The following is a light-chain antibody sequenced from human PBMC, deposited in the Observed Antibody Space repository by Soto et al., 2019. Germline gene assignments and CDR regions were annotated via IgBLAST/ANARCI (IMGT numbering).Light chain of an antibody. Sequence: ENVLTQSPGTLSLSPGERATLSCRASQSVSSNYLAWYQQKPGQAPRLLIYGASRRATGIPDRFSGSGSGTEFTLTISRLEPEDFAVYYCQHYSSSPRTFGQGTKLEIK. CDR3: QHYSSSPRT. J-gene: IGKJ2*02. V-gene: IGKV3-20*01. CDR1: QSVSSNY. CDR2: GAS.